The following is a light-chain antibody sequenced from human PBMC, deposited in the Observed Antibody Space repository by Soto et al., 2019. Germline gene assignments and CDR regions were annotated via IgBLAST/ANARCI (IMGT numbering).Light chain of an antibody. CDR2: GAS. CDR3: QQYGSSPDT. Sequence: ENVLTQSPGTLSLFPGERATLSCRASQSITLNYLAWYQQKRGQAPRLLISGASSRATGIPDMFSGSGSGTDFTITISRLEPEDFAVYYCQQYGSSPDTFGQGTKVESK. V-gene: IGKV3-20*01. J-gene: IGKJ2*01. CDR1: QSITLNY.